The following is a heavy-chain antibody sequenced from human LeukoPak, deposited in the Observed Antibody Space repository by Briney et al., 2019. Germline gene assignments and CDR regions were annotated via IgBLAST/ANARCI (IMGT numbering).Heavy chain of an antibody. J-gene: IGHJ4*02. CDR1: GYTFTGYY. V-gene: IGHV1-2*02. D-gene: IGHD1-26*01. CDR2: INPESGVT. CDR3: ASGLWVGATGARFDY. Sequence: ASVRVSCEASGYTFTGYYMHWGRQAPGQGLEWMAWINPESGVTQYAQTLQGRVTMTRDTSISRASMEMSRMRADDPGVYYCASGLWVGATGARFDYWGQGTLVTVSS.